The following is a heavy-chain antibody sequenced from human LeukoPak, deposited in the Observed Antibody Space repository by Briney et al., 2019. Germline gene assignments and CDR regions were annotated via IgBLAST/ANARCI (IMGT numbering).Heavy chain of an antibody. D-gene: IGHD2-2*01. CDR1: GFTFSTYA. Sequence: GRSLRLSCAASGFTFSTYAMHWVRQAPGKGLEWVAVISHDGSNKYYADSVKGRFTISRDNSKNTLYLQMNRLRAEDTAVYYCARGGRDIVVVPAAMLRRYYYYGMDVWGQGTTVTVSS. CDR2: ISHDGSNK. V-gene: IGHV3-30*04. CDR3: ARGGRDIVVVPAAMLRRYYYYGMDV. J-gene: IGHJ6*02.